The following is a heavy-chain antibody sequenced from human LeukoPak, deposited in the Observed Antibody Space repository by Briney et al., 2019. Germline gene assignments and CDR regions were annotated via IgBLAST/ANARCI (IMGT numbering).Heavy chain of an antibody. CDR2: INPSGGST. CDR3: AREGGDCSGGSCSEYFQH. V-gene: IGHV1-46*01. CDR1: GYTFTSYY. J-gene: IGHJ1*01. D-gene: IGHD2-15*01. Sequence: ASVKVSCKASGYTFTSYYMHWVRQAPGQGFEWMGIINPSGGSTSYAQKFQGRVTMTRDTSTSTVYMELSSLRSEDTAVYYCAREGGDCSGGSCSEYFQHWGQGTLVTVSS.